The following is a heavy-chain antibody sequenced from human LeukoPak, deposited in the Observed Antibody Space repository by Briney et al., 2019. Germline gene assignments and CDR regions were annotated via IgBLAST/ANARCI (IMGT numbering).Heavy chain of an antibody. Sequence: GGSLRLSCAASGFTFSSYSMNWVRQAPGKGLEWVSSISSSSSYIYYADSVKGRFTISRDNAKNSPYLQMNSLRAEDTAVYYCARGTVTGYFDYWGQGTLVTVSS. CDR3: ARGTVTGYFDY. V-gene: IGHV3-21*01. CDR1: GFTFSSYS. CDR2: ISSSSSYI. D-gene: IGHD4-17*01. J-gene: IGHJ4*02.